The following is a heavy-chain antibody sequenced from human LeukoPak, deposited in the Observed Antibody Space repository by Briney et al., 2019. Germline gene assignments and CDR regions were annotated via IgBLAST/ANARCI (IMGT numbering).Heavy chain of an antibody. D-gene: IGHD2-2*01. V-gene: IGHV4-61*02. CDR2: IYTSGST. CDR1: GGSISSGGYS. J-gene: IGHJ3*02. CDR3: ARYRYCSSTSCYPGEGWDAFDI. Sequence: PSQTLSLTCAVSGGSISSGGYSWGWIRQPAGKGLEWIGRIYTSGSTNYNPSLKSRVAMSVDTSKNQFSLKLSSVTAADTAVYYCARYRYCSSTSCYPGEGWDAFDIWGQGTMVTASS.